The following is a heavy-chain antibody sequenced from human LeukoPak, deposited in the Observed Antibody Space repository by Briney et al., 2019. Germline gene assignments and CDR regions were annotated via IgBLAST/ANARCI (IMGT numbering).Heavy chain of an antibody. J-gene: IGHJ3*02. Sequence: GGSLRLSCAASGFTFSSYAMHWVRQAPGKGLEWVAVISYDGSNKYYADSVKGQFTISRDNSKNTLYLQMNSLRAEDTAVYYCARVDPTPREAAFDIWGQGTMVTVSS. CDR3: ARVDPTPREAAFDI. V-gene: IGHV3-30*01. CDR1: GFTFSSYA. CDR2: ISYDGSNK.